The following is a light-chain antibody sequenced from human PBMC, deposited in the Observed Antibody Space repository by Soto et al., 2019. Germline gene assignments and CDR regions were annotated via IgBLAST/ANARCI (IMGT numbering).Light chain of an antibody. CDR3: QHYNELPLT. CDR1: QSVSTN. Sequence: EIVMTQSPATLSVSPGERATLSCRASQSVSTNLAWYQQKPGLGPRLLIFGASTRAIGIPARFSGSGSGTDFTLTISSLQSEDFAVYYCQHYNELPLTFGGGTKVEIK. CDR2: GAS. V-gene: IGKV3-15*01. J-gene: IGKJ4*01.